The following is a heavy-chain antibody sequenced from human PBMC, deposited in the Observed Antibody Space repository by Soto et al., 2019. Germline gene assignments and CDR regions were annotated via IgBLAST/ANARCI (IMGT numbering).Heavy chain of an antibody. D-gene: IGHD3-16*01. CDR3: AALVWGSYATDY. J-gene: IGHJ4*02. CDR2: ISDNGGTT. V-gene: IGHV3-23*01. CDR1: EFTFSNYA. Sequence: GGSLRLSCAASEFTFSNYAMSWVRQAPGKGLEWVSSISDNGGTTYYADSVKGRFTITRDMSTSTAYMELSSLRSEDTAMYYCAALVWGSYATDYWGQGTLVTVSS.